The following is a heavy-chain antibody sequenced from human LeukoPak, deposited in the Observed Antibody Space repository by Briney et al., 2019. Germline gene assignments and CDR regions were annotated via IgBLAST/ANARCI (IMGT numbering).Heavy chain of an antibody. CDR2: IHPGDSET. CDR3: ARLKATIRRFYYYGMDL. CDR1: GYSFTSYW. D-gene: IGHD5-12*01. Sequence: HGESLKISCKGSGYSFTSYWIGWVRQMPGKGLEWMGIIHPGDSETRYSPSFQGQVTISADKSISTAYLQWSSLKASDTATYYCARLKATIRRFYYYGMDLWGQGTTVTVSS. V-gene: IGHV5-51*01. J-gene: IGHJ6*02.